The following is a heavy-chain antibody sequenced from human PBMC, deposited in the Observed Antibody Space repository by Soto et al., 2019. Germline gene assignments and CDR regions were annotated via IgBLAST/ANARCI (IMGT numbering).Heavy chain of an antibody. V-gene: IGHV1-3*01. Sequence: GASVKGSCKASGYTFTSYAMHWGRQGPGQRLEWMGWINAGNGNTKYSQKFQGWVTMTRDTSISTGYMELSRLTFDDTAVYYCARGSRIAVAGNPFSDYWGQGTLVTVSS. CDR1: GYTFTSYA. CDR2: INAGNGNT. D-gene: IGHD6-19*01. CDR3: ARGSRIAVAGNPFSDY. J-gene: IGHJ4*02.